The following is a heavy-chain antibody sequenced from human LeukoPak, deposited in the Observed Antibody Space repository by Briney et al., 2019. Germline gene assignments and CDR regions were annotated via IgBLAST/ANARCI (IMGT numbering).Heavy chain of an antibody. Sequence: PSETLSLTCTVSGGSISSYYRSWIRQPPGKGLEWIGYIYYSGSTNYNPSLKSRVTISVDTSKNQFSLKLSSVTAADTDVYYCARVVFGEVITSNWFDPWGQGTLVTVSS. CDR1: GGSISSYY. CDR2: IYYSGST. J-gene: IGHJ5*02. V-gene: IGHV4-59*01. D-gene: IGHD3-3*01. CDR3: ARVVFGEVITSNWFDP.